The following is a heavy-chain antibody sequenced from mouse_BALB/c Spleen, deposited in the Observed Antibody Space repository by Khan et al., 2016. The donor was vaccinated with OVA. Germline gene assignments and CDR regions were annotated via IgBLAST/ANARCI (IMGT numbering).Heavy chain of an antibody. CDR3: ARDFHYYGSRGALDY. CDR2: INPNNAYT. D-gene: IGHD1-1*01. Sequence: QVQLKQSGADLAGPGASVTMSCKASGYTFTSYSMHWIKQRPGQGLEWIGNINPNNAYTNYNQRFKDKATLTADKYSNTAYMQLSSLTCEDSAVYFCARDFHYYGSRGALDYWGQGTSVTVSS. CDR1: GYTFTSYS. J-gene: IGHJ4*01. V-gene: IGHV1-4*01.